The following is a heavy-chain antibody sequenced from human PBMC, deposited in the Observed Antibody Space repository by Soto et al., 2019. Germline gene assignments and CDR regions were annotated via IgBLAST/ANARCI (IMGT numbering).Heavy chain of an antibody. CDR3: ARDHIVTGYYPTYYYYYYGMDV. V-gene: IGHV3-48*02. CDR1: GCTFRSNS. CDR2: ISSSSSTI. Sequence: EVQLVESGGGLVQPGGSLRLSCAAYGCTFRSNSMNWVRQAPGKGLEWVSYISSSSSTIYYADSVKGRFTISRDNAKNSLYLQMNSLRDEDTAVYYCARDHIVTGYYPTYYYYYYGMDVWGQGTTVT. J-gene: IGHJ6*02. D-gene: IGHD3-9*01.